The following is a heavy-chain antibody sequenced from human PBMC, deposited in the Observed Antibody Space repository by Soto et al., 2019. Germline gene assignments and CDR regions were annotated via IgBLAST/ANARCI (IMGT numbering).Heavy chain of an antibody. CDR1: GLSVSDNY. CDR3: AKIMVQGVLVDALDV. CDR2: MYAGGDT. Sequence: EVQLVESGGALIQPGGSLRLSCGASGLSVSDNYMGWVRQAPGRGLEWVSVMYAGGDTHYADSVRGRFTISRDNAKNILYLDMTNLRPEDSGVYYCAKIMVQGVLVDALDVWGRGTTVTVS. J-gene: IGHJ6*02. D-gene: IGHD3-10*01. V-gene: IGHV3-53*01.